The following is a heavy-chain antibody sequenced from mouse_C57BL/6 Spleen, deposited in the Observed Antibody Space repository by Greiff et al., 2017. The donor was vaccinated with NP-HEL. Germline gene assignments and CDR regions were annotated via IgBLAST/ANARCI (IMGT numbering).Heavy chain of an antibody. D-gene: IGHD1-1*01. CDR2: IYPRSGNT. J-gene: IGHJ4*01. Sequence: QVQLQHSGAELARPGASVKLSCKASGYTFTSYGISWVKQRTGQGLEWIGEIYPRSGNTYYNEKFKGKATLTADKSSSTAYMELRSLTSEDSAVYFCARYTTVVAYYYAMDYWGQGTSVTVSS. CDR3: ARYTTVVAYYYAMDY. V-gene: IGHV1-81*01. CDR1: GYTFTSYG.